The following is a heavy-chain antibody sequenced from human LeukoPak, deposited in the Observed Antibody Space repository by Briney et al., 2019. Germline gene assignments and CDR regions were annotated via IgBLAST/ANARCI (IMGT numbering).Heavy chain of an antibody. D-gene: IGHD6-19*01. CDR2: IYYSGST. CDR1: GGSISTYY. J-gene: IGHJ4*02. Sequence: SETLSLTCTVSGGSISTYYWSWIRQPPGQGLEWMGYIYYSGSTNYNPSLKSRVTISVDTSKNQFSLKLSSVTAADTAAYYCARDQGSGWYYADYWGQGTLVTVSS. CDR3: ARDQGSGWYYADY. V-gene: IGHV4-59*01.